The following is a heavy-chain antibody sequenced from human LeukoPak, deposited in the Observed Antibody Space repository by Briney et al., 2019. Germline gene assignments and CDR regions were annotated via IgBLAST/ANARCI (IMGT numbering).Heavy chain of an antibody. D-gene: IGHD3-10*01. CDR2: IIPILGIA. Sequence: SVKVSCNASGGTFSSYAISWVRQAPGQGLEWMGRIIPILGIANYAQRFRGRVTITADKSTSTAYMELSSLRSEDTAVYYCARRLPYGSAPMDVWGQGTTVTVSS. J-gene: IGHJ6*02. V-gene: IGHV1-69*04. CDR1: GGTFSSYA. CDR3: ARRLPYGSAPMDV.